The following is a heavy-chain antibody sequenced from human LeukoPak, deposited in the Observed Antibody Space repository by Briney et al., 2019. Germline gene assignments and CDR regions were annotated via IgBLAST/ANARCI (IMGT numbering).Heavy chain of an antibody. D-gene: IGHD4-17*01. CDR1: GYAFTDYY. V-gene: IGHV1-2*02. CDR2: INPNTGGT. J-gene: IGHJ4*02. CDR3: ATNYGDYVYHY. Sequence: ASVKVSCKASGYAFTDYYIHWVRQTPGQGLDWMGWINPNTGGTNYAQKFQGRVSMTRDTSINTAYMELSRLRSDDTAVYYCATNYGDYVYHYWGQGTLVTASS.